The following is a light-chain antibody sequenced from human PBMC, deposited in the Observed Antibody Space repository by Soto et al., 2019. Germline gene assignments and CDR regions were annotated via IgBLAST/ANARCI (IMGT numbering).Light chain of an antibody. CDR2: SNN. CDR1: RSNIGSNT. J-gene: IGLJ2*01. CDR3: ATWDDSLNGHVV. Sequence: QSVLTQPPSESGTPGQRVTISCSGSRSNIGSNTVNWYQQLPGTAPKFLIYSNNQRPSGVPKRFSGSKSGTSASLAISGLQSEAEADYYCATWDDSLNGHVVFGGGTKLTVL. V-gene: IGLV1-44*01.